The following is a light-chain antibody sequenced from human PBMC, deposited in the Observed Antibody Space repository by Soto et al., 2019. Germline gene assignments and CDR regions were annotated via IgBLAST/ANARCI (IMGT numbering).Light chain of an antibody. V-gene: IGLV2-14*01. J-gene: IGLJ3*02. CDR2: EVS. CDR3: SSFTGSTTWV. CDR1: SNDVGGYNY. Sequence: QSALTQPASLSGSPGQSITMFCTGTSNDVGGYNYVSWYQQHPGKAPKLIIYEVSNRPPGISSRFSGSKSANTASLTISGLQAEDEAEYYCSSFTGSTTWVFGGGTKLTVL.